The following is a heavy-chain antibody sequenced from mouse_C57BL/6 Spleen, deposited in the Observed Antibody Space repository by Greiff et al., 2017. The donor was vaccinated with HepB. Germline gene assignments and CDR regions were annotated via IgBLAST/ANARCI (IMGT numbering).Heavy chain of an antibody. V-gene: IGHV5-9-1*02. CDR1: GFTFSSYA. Sequence: VQLVESGEGLVKPGGSLKLSCAASGFTFSSYAMSWVRQTPEKRLEWVAYISSGGDYIYYADTVKGRFTISRDNARNTLYLQMSSLKSEDTAMYYCTRDYYGSSDWYFDVWGTGTTVTVSS. CDR3: TRDYYGSSDWYFDV. J-gene: IGHJ1*03. D-gene: IGHD1-1*01. CDR2: ISSGGDYI.